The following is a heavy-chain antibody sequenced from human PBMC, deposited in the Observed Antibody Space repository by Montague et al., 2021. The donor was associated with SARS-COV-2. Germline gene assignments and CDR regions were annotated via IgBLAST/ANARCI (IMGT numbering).Heavy chain of an antibody. Sequence: SLRLSCAASGFTFSSYAMHWVRQAPGKGLEWVAVLSYDGSNQYYSDSLXVLFTISRDNSKNTLYLQMNSLRAEDTAVYYCARDNYDYVWGSYRYIYWGQGTLVTVSS. D-gene: IGHD3-16*02. J-gene: IGHJ4*02. V-gene: IGHV3-30*04. CDR1: GFTFSSYA. CDR2: LSYDGSNQ. CDR3: ARDNYDYVWGSYRYIY.